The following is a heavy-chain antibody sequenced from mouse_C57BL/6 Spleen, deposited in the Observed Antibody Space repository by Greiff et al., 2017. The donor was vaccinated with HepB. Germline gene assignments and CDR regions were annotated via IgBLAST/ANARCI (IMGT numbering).Heavy chain of an antibody. D-gene: IGHD1-1*01. Sequence: EVQLVESGGDLVKPGGSLKLSCAASGFTFSSYGMSWVRQTPDKRLEWVATISSGGSYTYYPDSVKRRFTISRDNAKNTLYLQMSSLKSEDTAMYYCARHGTTVVASDYWGQGTTLTVSS. CDR2: ISSGGSYT. CDR3: ARHGTTVVASDY. J-gene: IGHJ2*01. CDR1: GFTFSSYG. V-gene: IGHV5-6*01.